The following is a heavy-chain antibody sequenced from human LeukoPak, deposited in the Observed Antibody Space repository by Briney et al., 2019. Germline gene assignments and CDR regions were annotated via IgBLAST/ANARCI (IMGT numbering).Heavy chain of an antibody. CDR2: ITGNGGST. V-gene: IGHV3-23*01. CDR3: AKDLRTAPRGIDY. D-gene: IGHD6-6*01. J-gene: IGHJ4*02. Sequence: GGSLRLSCAASGFTFTSYAMSWVRQAPGKGLEWVSAITGNGGSTYYADSVKGRFTISRDSSKNTLYLQMNSLRAEDTALYYCAKDLRTAPRGIDYWGQGTLVTVSS. CDR1: GFTFTSYA.